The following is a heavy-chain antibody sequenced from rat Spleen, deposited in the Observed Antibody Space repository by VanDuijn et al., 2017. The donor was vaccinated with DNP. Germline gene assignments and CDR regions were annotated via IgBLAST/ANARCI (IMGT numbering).Heavy chain of an antibody. V-gene: IGHV5-29*01. CDR2: ISYNGGTP. CDR3: ARRYHSSYFLDV. Sequence: EVQLVESGGGLVQPGRSLKLSCAASGFTFSNYDMAWVRQAPAKGLEWVATISYNGGTPYYRDSVEGRFTISRDNAKNTLYLQMDSLRSEDTATYYCARRYHSSYFLDVWGQGASVTVSS. J-gene: IGHJ4*01. D-gene: IGHD1-2*01. CDR1: GFTFSNYD.